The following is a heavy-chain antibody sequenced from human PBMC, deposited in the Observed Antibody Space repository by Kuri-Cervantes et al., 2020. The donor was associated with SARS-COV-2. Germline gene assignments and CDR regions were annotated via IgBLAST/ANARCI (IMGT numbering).Heavy chain of an antibody. CDR2: INSDGSTT. V-gene: IGHV3-74*01. CDR3: ARHTQGDN. J-gene: IGHJ4*02. Sequence: TLSLTCAASGFTFSSYSMHWVRQAPGKGLVWVSRINSDGSTTNYADSVKGRFTISRDDAKNMLYLQMNSLRAEDTAVYYCARHTQGDNWGQGTLVTVSS. CDR1: GFTFSSYS.